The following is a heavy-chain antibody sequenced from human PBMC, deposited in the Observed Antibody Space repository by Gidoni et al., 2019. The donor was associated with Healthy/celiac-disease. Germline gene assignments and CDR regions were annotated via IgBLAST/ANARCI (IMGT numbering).Heavy chain of an antibody. J-gene: IGHJ4*02. D-gene: IGHD3-16*02. CDR1: GVSFSGYY. Sequence: QVQLQQWGAGLLKPSETLSLTCAVYGVSFSGYYWSWIRQPPGKGLEWIGEINHSGSTNYNPSLKSRVTISVDTSKNQFSLKLSSVTAADTAVYYCARGPVGYYDYVWGSYRSNHFDYWGQGTLVTVSS. CDR2: INHSGST. CDR3: ARGPVGYYDYVWGSYRSNHFDY. V-gene: IGHV4-34*01.